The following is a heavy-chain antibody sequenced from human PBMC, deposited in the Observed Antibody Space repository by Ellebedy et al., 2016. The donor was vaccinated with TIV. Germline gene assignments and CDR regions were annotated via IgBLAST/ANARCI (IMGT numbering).Heavy chain of an antibody. J-gene: IGHJ5*02. CDR2: IHYTGST. V-gene: IGHV4-59*01. CDR1: GGSISGFY. D-gene: IGHD5-24*01. Sequence: MPGGSLRLSCTVSGGSISGFYWSWIRQPPGKGLEWIGYIHYTGSTNYNPSLKSRVTRSVDTSKNQFSLKLSSVTAADTAVYYCASGRWLPLPGSWGQGTLVTVSS. CDR3: ASGRWLPLPGS.